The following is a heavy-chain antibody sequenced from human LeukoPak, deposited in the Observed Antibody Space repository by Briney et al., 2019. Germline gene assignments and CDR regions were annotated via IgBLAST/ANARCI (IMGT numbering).Heavy chain of an antibody. CDR1: GFTFSSYW. J-gene: IGHJ4*02. D-gene: IGHD3-22*01. V-gene: IGHV3-48*04. CDR3: ARLQRKYYYDSSGYYPDY. CDR2: ISSSGSTI. Sequence: GGSLRLSCAASGFTFSSYWMSWVRQAPGKGLEWVSYISSSGSTIYYADSVKGRFTISRDNAKNSLYLQMNSLRAEDTAVYYCARLQRKYYYDSSGYYPDYWGQGTLVTVSS.